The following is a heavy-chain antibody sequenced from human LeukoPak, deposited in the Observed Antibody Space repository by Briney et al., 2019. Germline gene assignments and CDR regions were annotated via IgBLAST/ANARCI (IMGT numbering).Heavy chain of an antibody. CDR3: ARDYYDSSGYYWFDP. CDR2: INPNSGGT. CDR1: GYTFTGYY. V-gene: IGHV1-2*02. Sequence: ASVTVSCTASGYTFTGYYMHWVRQAPGQGLEWMGWINPNSGGTNYAQKFQGRVTMTRDTSISTAYMELSRLRSDDTAVYYCARDYYDSSGYYWFDPWGQGTLVTVSS. J-gene: IGHJ5*02. D-gene: IGHD3-22*01.